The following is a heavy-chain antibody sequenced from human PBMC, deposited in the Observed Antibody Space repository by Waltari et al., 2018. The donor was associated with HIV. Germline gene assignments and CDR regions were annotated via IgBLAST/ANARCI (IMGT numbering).Heavy chain of an antibody. D-gene: IGHD2-21*02. Sequence: QVQLVESGGGLVKLGGSLRLSCAASGFVFSDSYMSWFRQAPGKGLEWISYISSSGTTIYYRDSVKGRFTISRDNAKNSLSLQMNSLRAEDTAVYYCASPGPYCGGDCYLDWGPGTLVTVSS. CDR1: GFVFSDSY. J-gene: IGHJ4*02. V-gene: IGHV3-11*01. CDR2: ISSSGTTI. CDR3: ASPGPYCGGDCYLD.